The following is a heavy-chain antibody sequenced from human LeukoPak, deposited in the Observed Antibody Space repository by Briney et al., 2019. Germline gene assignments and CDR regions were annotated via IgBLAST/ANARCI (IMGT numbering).Heavy chain of an antibody. CDR3: AKEGTSYYYYMDV. CDR1: GLTFNRYN. V-gene: IGHV3-21*01. D-gene: IGHD1-1*01. CDR2: ISTSSSYI. Sequence: PGGSLRLSCAASGLTFNRYNMNWVRRAPGNGLEWVSSISTSSSYIYYADSVRGRFTISRDSSKNTLYLQMNSLRAEDTAVYYCAKEGTSYYYYMDVWGKGTTVTISS. J-gene: IGHJ6*03.